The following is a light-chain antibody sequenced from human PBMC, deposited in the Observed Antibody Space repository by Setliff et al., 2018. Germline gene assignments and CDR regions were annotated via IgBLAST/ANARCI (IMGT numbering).Light chain of an antibody. CDR1: TSDVGGYKY. Sequence: QSALTQPASVSGSPGQSITISCTGATSDVGGYKYVSWYQHHPGKAPKLMIYDVSNRPSGVSDRFSGSKSGNTASLTISGLQAEDEADYYCVSFTSSHTLLFGGGTQVTVL. CDR2: DVS. V-gene: IGLV2-14*03. J-gene: IGLJ2*01. CDR3: VSFTSSHTLL.